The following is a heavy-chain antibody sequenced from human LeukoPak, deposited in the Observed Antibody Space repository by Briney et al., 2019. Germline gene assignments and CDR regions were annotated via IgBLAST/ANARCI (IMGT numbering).Heavy chain of an antibody. Sequence: SETLSLTCAVSGYSISSGYYWGWIRQPPGKGLEWIGSIYHSGSTYYNPSLKSRVTISVDTSKNQFSLKLSSVTAADTAVYYCARDRRYCSSTSCPDHGMDVWGQGTTVTVSS. V-gene: IGHV4-38-2*02. CDR2: IYHSGST. CDR1: GYSISSGYY. D-gene: IGHD2-2*01. J-gene: IGHJ6*02. CDR3: ARDRRYCSSTSCPDHGMDV.